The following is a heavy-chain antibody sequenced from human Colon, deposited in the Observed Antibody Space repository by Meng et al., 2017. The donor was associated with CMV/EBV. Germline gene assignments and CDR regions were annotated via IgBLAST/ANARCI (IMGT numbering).Heavy chain of an antibody. CDR3: ARDRRRADTPMVRYYYLGMDV. Sequence: GGSLRLSCAGSGFTFGLYGIHWVRQAPGKGLEWVADISYDGSDKKYADSVMGRFTVSRDNSKNTLYLQMNSLSVEDTALYYCARDRRRADTPMVRYYYLGMDVWGQGTTVTVSS. CDR1: GFTFGLYG. J-gene: IGHJ6*02. V-gene: IGHV3-30-3*01. D-gene: IGHD5-18*01. CDR2: ISYDGSDK.